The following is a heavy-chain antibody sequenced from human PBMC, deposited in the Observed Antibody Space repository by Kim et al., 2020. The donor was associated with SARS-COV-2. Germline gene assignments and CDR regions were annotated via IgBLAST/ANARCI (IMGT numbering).Heavy chain of an antibody. J-gene: IGHJ4*02. D-gene: IGHD1-26*01. CDR1: GFTFKNYW. CDR3: VRGYSGSYRFDC. Sequence: GGSLRLSCVVSGFTFKNYWMHWVRQDPGQGLVWVSRINGDGRETTYADSVKGRFTISRDNAKNALYLQMNNLRAEDTAVYFCVRGYSGSYRFDCCVQG. V-gene: IGHV3-74*03. CDR2: INGDGRET.